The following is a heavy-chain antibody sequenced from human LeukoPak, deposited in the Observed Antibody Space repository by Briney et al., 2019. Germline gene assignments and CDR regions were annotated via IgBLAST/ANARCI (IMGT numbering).Heavy chain of an antibody. CDR1: GGSFSGYY. D-gene: IGHD5-18*01. J-gene: IGHJ4*02. V-gene: IGHV3-23*01. CDR3: ANNLQRWLY. Sequence: PSETLSLTCAVYGGSFSGYYWSWVRQAPGKGLEWVSAISGSGGSTYYADSVKGRFTISRDNSKNTLYLQMNSLRAEDTAVYYCANNLQRWLYWGQGTLVTVSS. CDR2: ISGSGGST.